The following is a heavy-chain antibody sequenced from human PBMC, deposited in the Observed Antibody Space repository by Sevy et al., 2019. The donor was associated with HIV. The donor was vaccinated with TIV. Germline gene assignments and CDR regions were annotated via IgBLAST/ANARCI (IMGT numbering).Heavy chain of an antibody. CDR2: INPNSGGT. CDR1: VYTFTGQY. CDR3: ARDRRLRGYSYGSFDY. Sequence: ASVKVSCKASVYTFTGQYIHWVRQAPGQGLAWMGWINPNSGGTNYRQDLQGRVTLTRDTSITTAYMELSGLKSDDTAIYYCARDRRLRGYSYGSFDYWGQGTLVTVSS. D-gene: IGHD5-18*01. V-gene: IGHV1-2*02. J-gene: IGHJ4*02.